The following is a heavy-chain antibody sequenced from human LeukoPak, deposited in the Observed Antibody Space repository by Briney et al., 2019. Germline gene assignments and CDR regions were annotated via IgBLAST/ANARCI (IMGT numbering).Heavy chain of an antibody. CDR3: AKGTWSSPNDAADI. CDR2: IVGSGDTT. J-gene: IGHJ3*02. Sequence: PGGSLRLSCAASGFTFSNYAMSWVRQAPGKGLYWVSAIVGSGDTTYYTNSVKGRFTISRDNSKNTLYLHMNSLRAEDTAVYYCAKGTWSSPNDAADIWGQGTMVTVSS. CDR1: GFTFSNYA. V-gene: IGHV3-23*01. D-gene: IGHD1-26*01.